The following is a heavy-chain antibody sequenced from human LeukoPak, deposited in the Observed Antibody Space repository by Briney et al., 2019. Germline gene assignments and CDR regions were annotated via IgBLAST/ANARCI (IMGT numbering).Heavy chain of an antibody. CDR2: ISGGGATS. CDR3: AKDGSSGIAAAADAFDI. D-gene: IGHD6-13*01. J-gene: IGHJ3*02. Sequence: GGSLRLSCAASGFTFSTYAMSWVRQAPGKGLEWVSAISGGGATSYYADSVEGRFTISRDISKNTLYLQMNSLRAEDTAVYYCAKDGSSGIAAAADAFDIWGQGTMVTVCS. V-gene: IGHV3-23*01. CDR1: GFTFSTYA.